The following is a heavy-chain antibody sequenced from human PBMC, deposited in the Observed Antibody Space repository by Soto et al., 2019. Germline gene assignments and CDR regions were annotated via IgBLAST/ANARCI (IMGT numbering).Heavy chain of an antibody. CDR3: ARHVEVATMSQGVYYGMDV. Sequence: PGGSLRLSCAASGFTFSSYAMHWVRQAPGKGLEWVAVISFGGDNKYYADSVKGRFTISRDNLKNTLYLQWSSLKASDTAMYYCARHVEVATMSQGVYYGMDVWGQGTTVTVSS. CDR1: GFTFSSYA. D-gene: IGHD5-12*01. CDR2: ISFGGDNK. V-gene: IGHV3-30-3*01. J-gene: IGHJ6*02.